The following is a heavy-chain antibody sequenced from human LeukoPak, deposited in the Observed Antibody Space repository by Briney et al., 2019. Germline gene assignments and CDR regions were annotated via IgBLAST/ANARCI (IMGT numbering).Heavy chain of an antibody. V-gene: IGHV4-61*02. CDR1: GGSIRSGSYH. D-gene: IGHD3-3*01. CDR3: ARGSRKWTFGVVIEGYDYIDV. Sequence: SQTLSLTCTVSGGSIRSGSYHWSWIRQPAGKGLEWIGRIYTSGSTNHSPSLKSRVTISVDTSKNQFYLKLSSVTAADTAVYYCARGSRKWTFGVVIEGYDYIDVWGKGTTVTVSS. J-gene: IGHJ6*03. CDR2: IYTSGST.